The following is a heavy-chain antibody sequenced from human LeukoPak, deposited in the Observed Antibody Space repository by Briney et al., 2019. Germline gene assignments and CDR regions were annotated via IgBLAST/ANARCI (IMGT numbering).Heavy chain of an antibody. CDR3: ARDSSYYGEGYFQH. CDR2: ISSGGSTI. J-gene: IGHJ1*01. V-gene: IGHV3-48*01. D-gene: IGHD4-17*01. Sequence: GGSLRLSCAASGFTFSSSAMNWVRQAPGKGLEWVSYISSGGSTINYADSVRGRFTISRDNAKNSLYLQMNSLRAEDTAVYYCARDSSYYGEGYFQHWGQGTLVTVSS. CDR1: GFTFSSSA.